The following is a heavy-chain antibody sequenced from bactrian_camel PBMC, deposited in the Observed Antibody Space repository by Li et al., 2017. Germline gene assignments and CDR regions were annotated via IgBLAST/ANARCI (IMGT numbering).Heavy chain of an antibody. D-gene: IGHD1*01. Sequence: HVQLVESGGGSVQTGGSLRLSCEISGVTYGLGCMAWFRQPPGKEREGVAAIRSGTPYYVDSEKGRFTISRDNSEKTVYLHMNNLKPEDTAMYYCAIDIDGLCFLLGGGCWPRFRDYGQGTQVTVS. J-gene: IGHJ4*01. V-gene: IGHV3S55*01. CDR1: GVTYGLGC. CDR2: IRSGTP.